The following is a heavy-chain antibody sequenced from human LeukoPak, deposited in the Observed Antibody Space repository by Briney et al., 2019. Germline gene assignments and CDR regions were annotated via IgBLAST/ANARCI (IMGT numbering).Heavy chain of an antibody. CDR2: IRTDGVTT. CDR1: GFTFSSYS. V-gene: IGHV3-23*01. CDR3: VKDDGWVQYAN. J-gene: IGHJ4*02. D-gene: IGHD5-24*01. Sequence: GGSLRLSCAASGFTFSSYSMNWVRQAPGKGLEWVSGIRTDGVTTYYADSVKGRFIISRDNSQNTVWLQMNSLSAEDAAVYYCVKDDGWVQYANWGQGTLVTVSS.